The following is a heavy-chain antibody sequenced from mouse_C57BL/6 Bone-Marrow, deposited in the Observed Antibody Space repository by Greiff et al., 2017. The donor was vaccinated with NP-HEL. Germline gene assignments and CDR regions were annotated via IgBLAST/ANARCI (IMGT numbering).Heavy chain of an antibody. CDR3: ARRGIRPYFDY. CDR2: IYPRDGST. CDR1: GYTFTSYD. V-gene: IGHV1-85*01. J-gene: IGHJ2*01. Sequence: QVQLKQSGPELVKPGASVELSCKASGYTFTSYDINWVKQRPGQGLEWIGWIYPRDGSTKYNEKFKGKATLTVDTSSSTAYMELHSLTSEDSAVYFCARRGIRPYFDYWGQGTTLTVSS.